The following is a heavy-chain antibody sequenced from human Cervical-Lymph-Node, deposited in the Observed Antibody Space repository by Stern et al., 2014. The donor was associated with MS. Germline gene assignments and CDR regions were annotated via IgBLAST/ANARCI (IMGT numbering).Heavy chain of an antibody. CDR2: IIPMFGTA. D-gene: IGHD4-17*01. J-gene: IGHJ6*02. V-gene: IGHV1-69*01. CDR1: GGTLSDYG. Sequence: VKLVESGAEVKKPGSSVKVSCKASGGTLSDYGISWGRQAPGQGLEWMGGIIPMFGTANYAQKFQGRVTITAYDSTNTAYIDLSSLTSDDTAVYYCARDGDSSMLGLDVWGQGTTVTVSS. CDR3: ARDGDSSMLGLDV.